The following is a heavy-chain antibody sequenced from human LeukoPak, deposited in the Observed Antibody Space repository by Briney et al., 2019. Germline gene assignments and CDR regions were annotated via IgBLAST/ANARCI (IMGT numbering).Heavy chain of an antibody. CDR2: ISSSGTYT. Sequence: GGSLRLSCAASGFTFSDYYMSWICQAPGKGLEWVSYISSSGTYTNYADSVKGRFTISRDNAKNSLYLQMNTLRAEDTAVYYCARYGSSSLGMDVWGQGTTVTVSS. V-gene: IGHV3-11*06. CDR1: GFTFSDYY. CDR3: ARYGSSSLGMDV. D-gene: IGHD6-6*01. J-gene: IGHJ6*02.